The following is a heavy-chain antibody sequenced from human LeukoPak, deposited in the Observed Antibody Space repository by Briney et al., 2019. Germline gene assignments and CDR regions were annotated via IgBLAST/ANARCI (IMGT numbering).Heavy chain of an antibody. D-gene: IGHD4-11*01. CDR1: GGSISSGSYY. CDR2: IYTSGST. CDR3: ARLQPPRDYYYMDV. Sequence: SETLSLTCTVSGGSISSGSYYWSWIRQPAGKGLEWIGRIYTSGSTNYNPPLKSRVTISVDTSKNQFSLKLSSVTAADTAVYYCARLQPPRDYYYMDVWGKGTTVTVSS. V-gene: IGHV4-61*02. J-gene: IGHJ6*03.